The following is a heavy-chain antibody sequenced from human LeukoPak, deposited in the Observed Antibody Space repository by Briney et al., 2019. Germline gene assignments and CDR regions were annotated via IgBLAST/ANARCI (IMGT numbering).Heavy chain of an antibody. CDR2: ISSSSSYI. CDR1: GFTFSSYS. Sequence: PGGSLRLSCAASGFTFSSYSMNWVRQAPGKGLEWVSSISSSSSYIYYADSVKGRLTISRDNAKNSLYLQMNSLRAEDTAVYYCARGGILTPYYYYYYYMDVWGKGTTVTISS. J-gene: IGHJ6*03. V-gene: IGHV3-21*04. D-gene: IGHD3-16*01. CDR3: ARGGILTPYYYYYYYMDV.